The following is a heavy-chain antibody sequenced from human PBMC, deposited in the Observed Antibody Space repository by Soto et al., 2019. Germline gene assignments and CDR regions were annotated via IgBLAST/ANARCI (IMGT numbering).Heavy chain of an antibody. CDR3: ARDVGNAVYIFDY. CDR1: GFTFSNFG. D-gene: IGHD2-8*01. V-gene: IGHV3-23*01. CDR2: VSGGGENT. Sequence: PGGSLRLSCTGSGFTFSNFGMTWVRQAPGKGLEWVSTVSGGGENTHYADFVEGRFTISRDNSKNAVFLQMSGLRAEDTAIYYCARDVGNAVYIFDYWGQGNLVTVSS. J-gene: IGHJ4*02.